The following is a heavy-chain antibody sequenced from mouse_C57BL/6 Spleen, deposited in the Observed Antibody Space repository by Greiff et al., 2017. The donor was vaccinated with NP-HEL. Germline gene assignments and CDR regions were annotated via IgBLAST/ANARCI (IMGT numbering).Heavy chain of an antibody. D-gene: IGHD2-3*01. V-gene: IGHV1-26*01. CDR3: ARAYDGYHAFAY. CDR2: INPNNGGT. Sequence: VQLQQSGPELVKPGASVKISCKASGYTFTDYYMNWVKQSHGKSLEWIGDINPNNGGTSYNQKFKGKATLTVDKSSSTAYMELRSLTSEDSAVYYCARAYDGYHAFAYWGQGTLVTVSA. J-gene: IGHJ3*01. CDR1: GYTFTDYY.